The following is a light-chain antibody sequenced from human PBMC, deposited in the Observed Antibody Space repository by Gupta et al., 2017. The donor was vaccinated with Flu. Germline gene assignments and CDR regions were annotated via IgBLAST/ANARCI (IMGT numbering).Light chain of an antibody. J-gene: IGKJ1*01. CDR2: WAS. CDR1: QSLLYGSNNKNY. V-gene: IGKV4-1*01. CDR3: QQDCNVPKT. Sequence: DIVMTQSPDSLSVSLGERATIKCKSSQSLLYGSNNKNYLSWFQQKPGQPPKLLIYWASTRESGVPDRFSGSGSGTDFTLTISSLRAEDVAVYYCQQDCNVPKTFGQGTKVEIK.